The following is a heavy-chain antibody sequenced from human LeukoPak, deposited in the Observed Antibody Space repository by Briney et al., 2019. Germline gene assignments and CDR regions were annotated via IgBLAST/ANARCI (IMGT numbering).Heavy chain of an antibody. Sequence: PGGSLRLSFAASGFTFSNYSMSWVRQAPGEGLEWVSGISAGGGSTYYADSVKGRFTISRDNSKNTLYLQMNSLRAEDTAVYYCARDDYGETFDYWGQGTLVTVSS. V-gene: IGHV3-23*01. D-gene: IGHD4-17*01. CDR1: GFTFSNYS. J-gene: IGHJ4*02. CDR3: ARDDYGETFDY. CDR2: ISAGGGST.